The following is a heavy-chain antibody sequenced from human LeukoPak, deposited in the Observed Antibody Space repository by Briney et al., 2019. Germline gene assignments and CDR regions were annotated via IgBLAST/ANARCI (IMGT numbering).Heavy chain of an antibody. CDR2: ISGSGGST. Sequence: PGGSLRLSCAASGFTFSSYAMSWVRQAPGKGLEWVSAISGSGGSTYYADSVKGRFTISRDYSKNTLYLQMNSLRAEDTAVYYCAKGDYYDSSGYYYGYWGQGTLVTVSS. J-gene: IGHJ4*02. CDR1: GFTFSSYA. CDR3: AKGDYYDSSGYYYGY. D-gene: IGHD3-22*01. V-gene: IGHV3-23*01.